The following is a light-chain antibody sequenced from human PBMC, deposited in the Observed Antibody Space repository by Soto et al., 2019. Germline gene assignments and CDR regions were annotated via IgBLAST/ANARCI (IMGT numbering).Light chain of an antibody. CDR3: QQYGSSPPVT. J-gene: IGKJ5*01. Sequence: EIVLTQSPGTLSLSPGKRATLSCRASQSVSSSYLAWYQQKPGQAPRLLIYGASCRATGIPDRFSGSGSGTDFTLIISRLEPEDFAVYYFQQYGSSPPVTFGQGTRLEIK. V-gene: IGKV3-20*01. CDR2: GAS. CDR1: QSVSSSY.